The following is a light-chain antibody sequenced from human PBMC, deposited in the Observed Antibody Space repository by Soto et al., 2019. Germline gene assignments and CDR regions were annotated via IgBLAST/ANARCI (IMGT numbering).Light chain of an antibody. V-gene: IGLV2-14*01. J-gene: IGLJ3*02. Sequence: QSVLTQPASVSGSPGQSITISCTGTSSDIGGYNYVSWYQQHPGKAPKLMIYDVSNRPSGVSNRFSGSKSGNTASLTISGLQAEDEADYSCNSYTPTSPLVFGGGTKLTVL. CDR3: NSYTPTSPLV. CDR1: SSDIGGYNY. CDR2: DVS.